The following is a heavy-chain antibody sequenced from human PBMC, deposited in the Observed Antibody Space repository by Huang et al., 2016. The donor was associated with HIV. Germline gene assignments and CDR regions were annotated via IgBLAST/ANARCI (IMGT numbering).Heavy chain of an antibody. V-gene: IGHV1-24*01. J-gene: IGHJ4*02. CDR3: ATDLTGIVGPDY. Sequence: QVHLVQSGAEVKKPGASVKVSCKVSGITLAELSMHWVRQAPGKGFEWMGGFEPEEGETIYAQKFQGRVTMTEDTSTDTAYMELSSLGSEDTAVYYCATDLTGIVGPDYWGQGTLVTVSS. D-gene: IGHD1-26*01. CDR1: GITLAELS. CDR2: FEPEEGET.